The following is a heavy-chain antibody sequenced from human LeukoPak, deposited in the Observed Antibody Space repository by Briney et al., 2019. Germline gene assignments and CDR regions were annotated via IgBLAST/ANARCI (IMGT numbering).Heavy chain of an antibody. CDR2: INPNSGGT. V-gene: IGHV1-2*02. CDR1: GCTFTGYN. D-gene: IGHD1-26*01. CDR3: ATLGWELLISFDY. J-gene: IGHJ4*02. Sequence: ASVKVSCKASGCTFTGYNMHWVRQAPGQGLEWMGWINPNSGGTNYAQKFQGRVTMTRDTSISTAYMELSRLRSDDTAVYYCATLGWELLISFDYRGQGTLVTVSS.